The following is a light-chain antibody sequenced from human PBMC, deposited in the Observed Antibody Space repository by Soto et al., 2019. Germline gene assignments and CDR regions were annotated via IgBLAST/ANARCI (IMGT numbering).Light chain of an antibody. CDR2: DVI. CDR3: CSYAGSNPV. J-gene: IGLJ2*01. Sequence: QSVLTQPRSVSGSPGQSVTISCTGTSSDVGGYNYVSWYQQHPGKAPKLMIYDVIKRPSGVPDRFSGSKSGNTASLTISGLQAEDEADYYCCSYAGSNPVFGGGTKLTVL. CDR1: SSDVGGYNY. V-gene: IGLV2-11*01.